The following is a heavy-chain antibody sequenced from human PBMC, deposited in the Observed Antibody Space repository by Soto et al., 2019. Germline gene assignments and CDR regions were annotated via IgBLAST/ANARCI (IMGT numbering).Heavy chain of an antibody. J-gene: IGHJ4*02. V-gene: IGHV4-31*03. Sequence: SETLSLTCTVSGDSISRGGDYWTWIRQRPGKGLEWIGYIYYSGNTYINPTLKSRVTISLDMSENQFSLKLSSLTSADTAVYYCARDTHSGTYYGPFDYWGQGTLVTVSS. CDR2: IYYSGNT. CDR3: ARDTHSGTYYGPFDY. CDR1: GDSISRGGDY. D-gene: IGHD1-26*01.